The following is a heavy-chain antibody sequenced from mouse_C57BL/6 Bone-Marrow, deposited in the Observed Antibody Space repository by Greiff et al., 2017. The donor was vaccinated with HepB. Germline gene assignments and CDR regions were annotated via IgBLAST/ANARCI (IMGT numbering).Heavy chain of an antibody. J-gene: IGHJ1*03. CDR3: ARDAWGSSYWYFDV. Sequence: EVQVVESGGGLVQSGRSLRLSCATSGFTFSDFYMEWVRQAPGKGLEWIAASRNKANDYTTEYSASVKGRFIVPRDTSQSILYLQMNALRAEDTAIYYCARDAWGSSYWYFDVWGTGTKVTVSS. D-gene: IGHD1-1*01. CDR2: SRNKANDYTT. V-gene: IGHV7-1*01. CDR1: GFTFSDFY.